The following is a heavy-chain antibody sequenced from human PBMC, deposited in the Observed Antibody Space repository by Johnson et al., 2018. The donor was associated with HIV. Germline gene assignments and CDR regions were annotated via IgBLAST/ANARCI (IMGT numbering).Heavy chain of an antibody. CDR3: ARCMIVVVITDAFDI. V-gene: IGHV3-30*04. CDR1: GFTFSSYA. Sequence: QVQLVESGGGVVQPGRSLRLSCAASGFTFSSYAMHWVRQAPGKGLEWVANINEDGSEKYYADSVKGRFTISRDNSKNTLYLQMNSLRAEDTAVYYCARCMIVVVITDAFDIWGQGTMVTVSS. D-gene: IGHD3-22*01. J-gene: IGHJ3*02. CDR2: INEDGSEK.